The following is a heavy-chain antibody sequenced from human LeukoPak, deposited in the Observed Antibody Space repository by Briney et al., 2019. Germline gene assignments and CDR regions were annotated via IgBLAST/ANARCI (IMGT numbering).Heavy chain of an antibody. CDR2: IKKEGSEI. CDR1: GFTFSNYW. D-gene: IGHD4-11*01. CDR3: ARDNVTY. V-gene: IGHV3-7*01. J-gene: IGHJ4*02. Sequence: GGSLRLSCAASGFTFSNYWMSWVRPAPGKGLEWVAHIKKEGSEIYYVDSVKGRFTISRDNAKSSLSLQMDSLRVEDTAVYYSARDNVTYWGKGILVTVSS.